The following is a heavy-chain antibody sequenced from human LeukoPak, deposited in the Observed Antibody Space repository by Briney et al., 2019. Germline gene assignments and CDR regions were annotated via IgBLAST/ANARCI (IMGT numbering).Heavy chain of an antibody. D-gene: IGHD3-10*01. CDR2: ISAYNGNT. CDR3: ARTDGSGSFKNYYYYYYMDV. Sequence: GASVKVSCKASGYTFTGYYMHWVRQAPGQGLEWMGWISAYNGNTNYAQKLQGRVTMTTDTSTSTAYMELRSLRSDDTAVYYCARTDGSGSFKNYYYYYYMDVWGKGTTVTISS. CDR1: GYTFTGYY. V-gene: IGHV1-18*04. J-gene: IGHJ6*03.